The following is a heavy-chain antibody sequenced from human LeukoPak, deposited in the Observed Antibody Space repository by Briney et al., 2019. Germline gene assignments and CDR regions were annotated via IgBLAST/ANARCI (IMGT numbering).Heavy chain of an antibody. CDR2: IYHSGST. Sequence: SETLSLTCTVSGGSISSGGYYWSWIRQPPGKGLEWIGYIYHSGSTYYNPSLKSRVTISVDRSKNQFSLKLSSVTAADTAVYYCARALYYGSGTNHFDYWGQGTLVTVSS. J-gene: IGHJ4*02. V-gene: IGHV4-30-2*01. D-gene: IGHD3-10*01. CDR3: ARALYYGSGTNHFDY. CDR1: GGSISSGGYY.